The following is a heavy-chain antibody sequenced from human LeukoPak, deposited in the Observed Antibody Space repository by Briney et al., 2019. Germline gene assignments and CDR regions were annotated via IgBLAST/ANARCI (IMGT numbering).Heavy chain of an antibody. V-gene: IGHV4-59*08. CDR1: GGSISSYY. J-gene: IGHJ6*02. Sequence: KTSETLSLTCTVSGGSISSYYWSWIRQPPGKGLEWIGYIYYSGSTNYNPSLKSRVTISVDTSKNQFSLKLSSVTAADTGVYYCARLRPPGYYYYGMDVWGQGTTVTVSS. CDR3: ARLRPPGYYYYGMDV. CDR2: IYYSGST.